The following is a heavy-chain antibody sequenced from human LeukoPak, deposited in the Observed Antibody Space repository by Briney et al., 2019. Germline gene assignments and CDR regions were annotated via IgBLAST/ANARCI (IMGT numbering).Heavy chain of an antibody. D-gene: IGHD2-2*02. J-gene: IGHJ4*02. CDR3: ARDHVVRHDGVPAAIGY. V-gene: IGHV4-4*02. CDR2: IYHSGST. CDR1: GGSISSSNW. Sequence: SETLSLTCAVSGGSISSSNWWSWVRQPPGKGLEWIGEIYHSGSTNYNPSLKSRVTISVDKSKNQFSLKLSSVTAADTAVYYCARDHVVRHDGVPAAIGYWGQGTLVTVSS.